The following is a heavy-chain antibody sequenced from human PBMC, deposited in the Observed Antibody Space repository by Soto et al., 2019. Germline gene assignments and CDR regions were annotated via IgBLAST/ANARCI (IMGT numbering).Heavy chain of an antibody. CDR2: IIPMFGTV. J-gene: IGHJ4*02. Sequence: QVQLVQSGAEVKKPGSSVKVSCKASGGTFSSFGIDWVRQAPGQGFEWMGDIIPMFGTVTYAQKFQGRVTITADESTTTVYMELSSLRSEDTAVYYCAREATAHSSGWHFWGQGTLVTVSS. D-gene: IGHD6-19*01. CDR3: AREATAHSSGWHF. CDR1: GGTFSSFG. V-gene: IGHV1-69*12.